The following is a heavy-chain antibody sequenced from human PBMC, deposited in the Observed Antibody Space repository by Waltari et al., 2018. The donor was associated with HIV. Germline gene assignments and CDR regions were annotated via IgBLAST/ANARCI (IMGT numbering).Heavy chain of an antibody. Sequence: EVQLVESGGGLVQPGGSLRLSCAASGFTFSSYWMSWVRQAPGKGLEVGAKVRQDGSEKYYVDSVKGRFTISRDNAKNSLYLQMNSLRAEDTAVYYCAVSSGYYYGDDYWGQGTLVTVSS. CDR1: GFTFSSYW. CDR3: AVSSGYYYGDDY. D-gene: IGHD3-22*01. CDR2: VRQDGSEK. V-gene: IGHV3-7*01. J-gene: IGHJ4*02.